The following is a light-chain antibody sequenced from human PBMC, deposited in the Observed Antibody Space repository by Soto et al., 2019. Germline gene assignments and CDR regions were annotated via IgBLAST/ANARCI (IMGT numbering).Light chain of an antibody. CDR3: SPFTRSSPPYV. J-gene: IGLJ1*01. CDR1: SSDVGGYNY. V-gene: IGLV2-14*03. Sequence: QSVLTQPASVSGSPGQSITISCTGTSSDVGGYNYVSWYQQYPGKAPKLMIYDVSNRPSGVSNRFSGSKSGNTASLTISGLQAEDEADYYCSPFTRSSPPYVFGTGTRSPS. CDR2: DVS.